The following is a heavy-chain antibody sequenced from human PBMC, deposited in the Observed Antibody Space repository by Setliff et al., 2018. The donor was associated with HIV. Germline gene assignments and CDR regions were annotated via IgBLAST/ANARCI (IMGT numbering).Heavy chain of an antibody. CDR3: TRGGFLEWLGDF. V-gene: IGHV3-23*01. D-gene: IGHD3-3*01. J-gene: IGHJ4*02. Sequence: AGGSLRLSCAASGFTFSNYAMSWVRQAPGKGLEWISVISGRGDSSYYADSVEVRFTISRDNSNNTLYVQMNSLRAEDTAVYYCTRGGFLEWLGDFWGQGTLVTVSS. CDR2: ISGRGDSS. CDR1: GFTFSNYA.